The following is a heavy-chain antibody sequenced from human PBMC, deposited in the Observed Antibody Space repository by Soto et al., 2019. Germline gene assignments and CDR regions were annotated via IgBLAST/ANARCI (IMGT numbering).Heavy chain of an antibody. V-gene: IGHV3-30*18. J-gene: IGHJ4*02. Sequence: QVQLVESGGGVVQPGRSLRLSCAASGFTFSSYGMHWVRQAPGKGLEWVAVISYDGSNKYYAESVKGRFTISRDNSKNTLYLQMNSLRAEDTAVYYCAKDRLGSLHHWGQGTLVTVSS. CDR3: AKDRLGSLHH. CDR2: ISYDGSNK. D-gene: IGHD3-16*01. CDR1: GFTFSSYG.